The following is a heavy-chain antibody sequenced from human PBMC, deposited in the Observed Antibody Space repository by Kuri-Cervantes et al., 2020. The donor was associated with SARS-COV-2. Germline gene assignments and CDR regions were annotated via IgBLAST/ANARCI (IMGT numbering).Heavy chain of an antibody. D-gene: IGHD2-2*01. J-gene: IGHJ5*02. V-gene: IGHV4-34*01. CDR2: INHSGST. CDR3: ARAPRYIIVVPAGGNWLDP. Sequence: SETLSLTCAVYGGSFSGYYWSWIRQPPGKGLEWMGEINHSGSTNYNPSLKSRVTISVDTSKNHFSLKLSSVTAADTAVYYYARAPRYIIVVPAGGNWLDPWGQGTLVTVSS. CDR1: GGSFSGYY.